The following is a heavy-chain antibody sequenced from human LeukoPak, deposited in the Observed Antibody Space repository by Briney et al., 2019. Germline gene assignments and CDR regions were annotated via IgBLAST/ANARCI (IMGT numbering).Heavy chain of an antibody. V-gene: IGHV1-18*01. J-gene: IGHJ4*02. CDR2: ISAYNGNT. D-gene: IGHD1-26*01. Sequence: ASVKVSCKASGYTFTNYAMNWVRQAPGQGLEWMGWISAYNGNTNYAQKLQGRVTMTTDTSTSTAYMELRSLRSDDTAVYYCARDRYGVRSGSCDYWGQGTLVTVSS. CDR1: GYTFTNYA. CDR3: ARDRYGVRSGSCDY.